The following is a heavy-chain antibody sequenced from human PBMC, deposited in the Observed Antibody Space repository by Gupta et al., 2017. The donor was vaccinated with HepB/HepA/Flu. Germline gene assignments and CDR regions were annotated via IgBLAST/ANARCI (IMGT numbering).Heavy chain of an antibody. CDR1: GDSNSSVTYY. CDR2: IHHSGST. V-gene: IGHV4-31*03. D-gene: IGHD3-10*01. J-gene: IGHJ4*02. CDR3: ARDRLGTLDS. Sequence: QVQLQESGPGLVKPSQTLSLTCTVSGDSNSSVTYYWSWIRQHPGKGLEWIGYIHHSGSTYYNPSLKSRVTISIDTSKNQFSLKLSSVTAADTAVFFCARDRLGTLDSWGQGTLVTVSS.